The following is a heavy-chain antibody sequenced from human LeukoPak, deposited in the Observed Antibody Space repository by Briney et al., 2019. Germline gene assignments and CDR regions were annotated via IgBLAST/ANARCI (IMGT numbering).Heavy chain of an antibody. D-gene: IGHD5-12*01. CDR2: INSDGSST. Sequence: GGSLRLSCAASGFTFSSYWMHWVRQGPGKGLVWVSRINSDGSSTTYADSVKGRFTISRDNAKNTLYLQMNSLRAEDTAVYYCARQYRGYDLIDYWGQGTLVTVSS. CDR1: GFTFSSYW. J-gene: IGHJ4*02. V-gene: IGHV3-74*01. CDR3: ARQYRGYDLIDY.